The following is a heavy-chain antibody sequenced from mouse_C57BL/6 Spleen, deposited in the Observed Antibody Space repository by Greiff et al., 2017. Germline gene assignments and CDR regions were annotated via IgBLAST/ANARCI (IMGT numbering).Heavy chain of an antibody. CDR1: GYTFTSYW. D-gene: IGHD1-1*01. V-gene: IGHV1-55*01. J-gene: IGHJ3*01. CDR3: AREYYGSSAWFAY. CDR2: IYPGSGST. Sequence: QVQLQQPGAELVKPGASVKMSCKASGYTFTSYWITWVKQRPGQGLEWIGDIYPGSGSTNYNEKFKSKATLTVDTSSSTAYMQLSSLTSEDSAVYDCAREYYGSSAWFAYWGQGTLVTVSA.